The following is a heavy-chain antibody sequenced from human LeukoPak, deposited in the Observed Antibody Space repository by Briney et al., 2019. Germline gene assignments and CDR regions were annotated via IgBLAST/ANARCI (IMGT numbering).Heavy chain of an antibody. CDR1: GYTFTSYG. V-gene: IGHV1-18*01. CDR2: ISAYNGYT. J-gene: IGHJ4*02. D-gene: IGHD6-13*01. CDR3: AKLGAAGTGDY. Sequence: ASVKVSCKASGYTFTSYGISWVRQAPGQGLEWMGWISAYNGYTNYAQNLQGRVTMTADTSTSTAYMELRSLRSDDTAVYYCAKLGAAGTGDYWGQGTLVTVSS.